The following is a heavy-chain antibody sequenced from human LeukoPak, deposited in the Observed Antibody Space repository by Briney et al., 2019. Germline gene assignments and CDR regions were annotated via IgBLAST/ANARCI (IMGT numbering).Heavy chain of an antibody. Sequence: SETLSLTCTVSGGSISSSSCYWGWIRQPPGKGLDWIGSIYYSGSTYYNPSLKSRVTISVDTSKNQFSLKLSSVTAADTAVYYCARNWSGRIAVAGISAFVIWGQGTMVTVSS. CDR3: ARNWSGRIAVAGISAFVI. D-gene: IGHD6-19*01. J-gene: IGHJ3*02. V-gene: IGHV4-39*01. CDR1: GGSISSSSCY. CDR2: IYYSGST.